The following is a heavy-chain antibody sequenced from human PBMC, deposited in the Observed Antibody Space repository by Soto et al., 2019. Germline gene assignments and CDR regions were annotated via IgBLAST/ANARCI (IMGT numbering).Heavy chain of an antibody. J-gene: IGHJ3*02. CDR1: GGSISSYY. Sequence: QVQLQESGPGLVKPSETLSLTCTVSGGSISSYYWSWIRQPPGKGLEWIGYIYYSGSTNYNPSLKSRVTRSVDTSKNQFSLKLSSVTAADTAVYYCAGGRPAATDAFDIWGQGTMVTVSS. CDR3: AGGRPAATDAFDI. CDR2: IYYSGST. V-gene: IGHV4-59*08. D-gene: IGHD2-2*01.